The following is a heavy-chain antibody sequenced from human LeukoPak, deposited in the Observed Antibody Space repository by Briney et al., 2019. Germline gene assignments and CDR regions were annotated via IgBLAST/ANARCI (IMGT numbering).Heavy chain of an antibody. V-gene: IGHV3-53*01. Sequence: GGSLRLSCAASGFTVSSNYMSWVRQAPGKGLEWVSVIYSGGSTYYADSVKGRFTISRDNSKNTLYLQMNSLRAEDTAVYYCARVTSSSWYGYYYYMDVWGKGTTVTVSS. CDR2: IYSGGST. CDR3: ARVTSSSWYGYYYYMDV. D-gene: IGHD6-13*01. CDR1: GFTVSSNY. J-gene: IGHJ6*03.